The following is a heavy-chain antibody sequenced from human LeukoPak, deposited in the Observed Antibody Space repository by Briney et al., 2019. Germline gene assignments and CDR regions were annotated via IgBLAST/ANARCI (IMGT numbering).Heavy chain of an antibody. CDR3: AKAAWNYYDSSGYAFDY. CDR1: GFPFSRYA. J-gene: IGHJ4*02. Sequence: GGSLRLSCAASGFPFSRYAVHWVRQAPGKGLEWVALRSHDGGIEDYADSVKGRFTISRDNSKNTLYLQMNSLRAEDTAVYYCAKAAWNYYDSSGYAFDYWGQGTLVTVSS. D-gene: IGHD3-22*01. V-gene: IGHV3-30-3*01. CDR2: RSHDGGIE.